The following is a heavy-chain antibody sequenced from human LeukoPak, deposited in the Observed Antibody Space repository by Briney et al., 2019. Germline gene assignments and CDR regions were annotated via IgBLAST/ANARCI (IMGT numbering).Heavy chain of an antibody. J-gene: IGHJ2*01. V-gene: IGHV3-30*18. CDR1: GFTFRNYG. D-gene: IGHD3-16*01. Sequence: GGSLRLSCAASGFTFRNYGMHWVRQAPGKGLEWVAVISRDGLTKYYADSVKGRFTLHRDNSRNTLYLEMNSLRDEDTAVYYCAKEGTWGNWYFDLWGRGTLVIVTT. CDR2: ISRDGLTK. CDR3: AKEGTWGNWYFDL.